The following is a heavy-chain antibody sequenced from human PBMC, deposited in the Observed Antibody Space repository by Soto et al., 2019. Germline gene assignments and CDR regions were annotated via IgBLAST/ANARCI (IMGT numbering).Heavy chain of an antibody. V-gene: IGHV4-31*03. CDR3: AAPTATYWNFRI. J-gene: IGHJ2*01. CDR2: LHSSGTT. Sequence: SETLSLTCTVSGDSITAGGHYRAWIRPHPEKGLERLGYLHSSGTTDYNPSLKSRLTVSFDTSKNQFSLSLSVVTSADTASYYCAAPTATYWNFRICGRRTL. D-gene: IGHD2-21*02. CDR1: GDSITAGGHY.